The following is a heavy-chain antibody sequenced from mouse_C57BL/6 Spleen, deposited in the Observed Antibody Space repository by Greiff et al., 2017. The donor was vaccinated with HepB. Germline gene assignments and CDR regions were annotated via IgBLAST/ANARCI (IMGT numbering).Heavy chain of an antibody. CDR2: ISYDGSN. CDR1: GYSITSGYY. V-gene: IGHV3-6*01. D-gene: IGHD6-2*01. Sequence: EVKLMESGPGLVKPSQSLSLTCSVTGYSITSGYYWNWIRQFPGNKLEWMGYISYDGSNNYNPSLKNRISITGDTSKNQFFLKLNSVTTEDTATYYCASLWYFDVWGTGTTVTVSS. J-gene: IGHJ1*03. CDR3: ASLWYFDV.